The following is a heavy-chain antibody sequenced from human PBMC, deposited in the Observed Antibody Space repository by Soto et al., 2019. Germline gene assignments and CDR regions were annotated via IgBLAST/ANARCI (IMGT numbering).Heavy chain of an antibody. CDR2: IYYSGST. D-gene: IGHD5-12*01. CDR3: ARQAQWLRAYFDY. CDR1: GGSISSYY. V-gene: IGHV4-59*08. Sequence: SETLSLTCTVSGGSISSYYWSWIRQPPGKGLEWIGYIYYSGSTNYNPSLKSRVTISVDTPKNQFSLKLSSVTAADTAVYYCARQAQWLRAYFDYWGQGTLVTVSS. J-gene: IGHJ4*02.